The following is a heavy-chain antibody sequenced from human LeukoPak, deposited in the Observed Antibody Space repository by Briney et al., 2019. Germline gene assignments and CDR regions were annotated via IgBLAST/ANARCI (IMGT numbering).Heavy chain of an antibody. Sequence: ASVKVSCKASGYTFTGYYMHWVRQAPGQGLEWIGWINPNSGGTNYAQKFQGRVTMTRDTSISTAYMELSRLRSDDTAVYYCARDPETYYYDSGDYWGQGTLVTVSS. CDR2: INPNSGGT. J-gene: IGHJ4*02. V-gene: IGHV1-2*02. CDR3: ARDPETYYYDSGDY. D-gene: IGHD3-22*01. CDR1: GYTFTGYY.